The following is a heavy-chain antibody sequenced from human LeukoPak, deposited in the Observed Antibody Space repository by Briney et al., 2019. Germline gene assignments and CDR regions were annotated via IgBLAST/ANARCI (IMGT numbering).Heavy chain of an antibody. J-gene: IGHJ3*02. CDR2: INPNSGGT. CDR3: ARPQYYYDSSGLTGGAFDI. V-gene: IGHV1-2*04. CDR1: GYTFTGHY. D-gene: IGHD3-22*01. Sequence: ASVKVSCKASGYTFTGHYMHWVRQAPGQGLEWMGWINPNSGGTNYAQKFQGWVTMTRDTSISTAYMELSRLRSDDTAVYYCARPQYYYDSSGLTGGAFDIWGQGTMVTVSS.